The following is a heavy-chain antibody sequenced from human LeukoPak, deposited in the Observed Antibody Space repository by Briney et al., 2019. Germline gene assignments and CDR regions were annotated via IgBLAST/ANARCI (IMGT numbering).Heavy chain of an antibody. CDR3: ARDPSRRYTYGYGDS. Sequence: GGSLRLSCAASGFTFSGYRMNWVRQIPGKGLEWVAIINQDGSEKYFLDSVKGRFTISRDNAKNSLYLQMNSLRAEDTCLYYCARDPSRRYTYGYGDSWGQGTLVTVSS. J-gene: IGHJ4*02. CDR1: GFTFSGYR. CDR2: INQDGSEK. V-gene: IGHV3-7*01. D-gene: IGHD5-18*01.